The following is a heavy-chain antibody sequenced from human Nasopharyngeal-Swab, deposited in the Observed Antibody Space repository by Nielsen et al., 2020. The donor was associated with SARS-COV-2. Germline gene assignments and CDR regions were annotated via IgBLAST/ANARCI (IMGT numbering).Heavy chain of an antibody. V-gene: IGHV3-30*07. CDR3: ARGYSGYDDAFDI. J-gene: IGHJ3*02. D-gene: IGHD5-12*01. Sequence: DSVKGRFTISRDNSKNTLYLQMNSLRAEDTAVLYCARGYSGYDDAFDIWGQGTMVTVSS.